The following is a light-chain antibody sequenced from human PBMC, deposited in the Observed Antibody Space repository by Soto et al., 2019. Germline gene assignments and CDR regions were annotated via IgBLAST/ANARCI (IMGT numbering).Light chain of an antibody. V-gene: IGLV1-44*01. J-gene: IGLJ3*02. Sequence: QSVLTQPPSASGTPGQRVTFSCSGSSSNIGTNTVNWYQQLPGTAPKLLIYSNNNRPSGVPDRFSGSKSGTSASLAISGLQSEDEADYYCAAWDDSLNGVLFGGGTKLTVL. CDR1: SSNIGTNT. CDR3: AAWDDSLNGVL. CDR2: SNN.